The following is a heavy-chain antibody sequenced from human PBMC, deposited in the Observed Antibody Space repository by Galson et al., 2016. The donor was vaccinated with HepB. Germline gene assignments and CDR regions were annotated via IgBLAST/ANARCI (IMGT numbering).Heavy chain of an antibody. V-gene: IGHV1-2*02. CDR2: IHANSGGT. D-gene: IGHD5-24*01. CDR1: GYIFTDYY. J-gene: IGHJ4*02. Sequence: SVKVSCKASGYIFTDYYLHWVRQAPGQGLERLGYIHANSGGTNYAQKFQGRVTMTRDTSISTAYMELSSLTSDDTAVYHCARERGGDGYADYWGQGTLVTVSS. CDR3: ARERGGDGYADY.